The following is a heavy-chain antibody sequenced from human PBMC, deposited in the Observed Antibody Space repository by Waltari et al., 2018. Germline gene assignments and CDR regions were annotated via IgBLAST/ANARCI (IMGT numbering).Heavy chain of an antibody. Sequence: QVQLVQSGAEVKKPGASVQGSCRTSGYTFRHYGISWVRQAPGQGLEWMGWISSNGGEAHHAQKIKGKVSIRTDPSSHAAYMELTSLRSDDTAVYYCARDRRTSLAQSTYYLDYWGQGTLVTVSS. V-gene: IGHV1-18*01. CDR1: GYTFRHYG. D-gene: IGHD4-17*01. CDR2: ISSNGGEA. J-gene: IGHJ4*02. CDR3: ARDRRTSLAQSTYYLDY.